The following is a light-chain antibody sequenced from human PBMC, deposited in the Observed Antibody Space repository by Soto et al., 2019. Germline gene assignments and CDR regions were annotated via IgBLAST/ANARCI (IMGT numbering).Light chain of an antibody. CDR1: QSVSSN. CDR2: GAS. CDR3: QQYNNWPPWT. J-gene: IGKJ1*01. Sequence: EIVMTQSPATLSVSPGERATLSCRASQSVSSNLAWYQQKLGQAPRLLIYGASNMDTGIPARFSGSGFGTEFKLTSSSFQAKDFSVYYCQQYNNWPPWTCGQGTKVEIK. V-gene: IGKV3-15*01.